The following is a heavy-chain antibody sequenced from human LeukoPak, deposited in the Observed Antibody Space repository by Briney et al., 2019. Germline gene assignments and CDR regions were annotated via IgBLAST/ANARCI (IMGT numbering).Heavy chain of an antibody. CDR2: ISSNGDST. V-gene: IGHV3-64*01. CDR3: ARAPRIGGTYSYYYYGMDV. Sequence: GGSLRLSRAASGFTFSSYAMHWVRQAPGKGLEYVSAISSNGDSTYYANSVKGRFTISRDNSKNTLYLQMGSLRAEDMAVYYCARAPRIGGTYSYYYYGMDVWGQGTTVTVSS. J-gene: IGHJ6*02. D-gene: IGHD1-26*01. CDR1: GFTFSSYA.